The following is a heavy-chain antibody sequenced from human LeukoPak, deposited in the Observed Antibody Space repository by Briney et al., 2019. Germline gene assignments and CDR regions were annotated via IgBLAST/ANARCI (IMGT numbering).Heavy chain of an antibody. CDR1: GFIFSSYG. Sequence: GGTLRLSCAASGFIFSSYGMTWVRQAPGKGLEWVSAISGSGSGGSTYYADSVKGRFTISRDNSKNTLYLQMNSLRVEDTAVYYCAKATSVTTLFDYWGQGTLVTVSS. CDR2: ISGSGSGGST. D-gene: IGHD4-17*01. CDR3: AKATSVTTLFDY. J-gene: IGHJ4*02. V-gene: IGHV3-23*01.